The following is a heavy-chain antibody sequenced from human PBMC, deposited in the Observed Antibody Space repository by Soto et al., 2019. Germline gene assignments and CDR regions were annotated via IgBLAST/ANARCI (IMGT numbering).Heavy chain of an antibody. Sequence: QGQLLESGPGLVKPSQTLSLTCTVSGGSMSRGDYYWSWIRPPPGKGLEWIGFIYHTGSTYYSPSLKNRVAISVDTSKNQFSLKLSSVTAADTAVYFCARDPLYDYGDLSHVFDTWGQGTMVTVSS. V-gene: IGHV4-30-4*01. CDR3: ARDPLYDYGDLSHVFDT. CDR1: GGSMSRGDYY. CDR2: IYHTGST. D-gene: IGHD4-17*01. J-gene: IGHJ3*02.